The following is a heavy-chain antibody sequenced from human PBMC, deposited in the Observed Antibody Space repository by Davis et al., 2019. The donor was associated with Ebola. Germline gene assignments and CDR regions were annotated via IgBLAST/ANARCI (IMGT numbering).Heavy chain of an antibody. J-gene: IGHJ2*01. Sequence: KVSCKGSGYSFTGYWIGWVRQMPGKGLEWMGIIYPGDSDTRYSPSFQGQVTISADKSISTAYLQWSSLKASDTAMYYCARLGIADLYWYFDLWGRGTLVTVSS. D-gene: IGHD6-13*01. CDR1: GYSFTGYW. CDR2: IYPGDSDT. V-gene: IGHV5-51*01. CDR3: ARLGIADLYWYFDL.